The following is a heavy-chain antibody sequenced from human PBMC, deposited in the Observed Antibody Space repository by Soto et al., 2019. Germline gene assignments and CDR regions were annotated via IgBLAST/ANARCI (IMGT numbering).Heavy chain of an antibody. Sequence: SETLSLTCTVTGGAISSYYWSWIRQPPGKGLEWIGYIYYSGSTNYNPSLKSRVTISVDTSKNQFSLKLSSVTAADTAVYYCAGARGYTSGSPIDYRGQRTLVTVSS. CDR3: AGARGYTSGSPIDY. CDR1: GGAISSYY. V-gene: IGHV4-59*01. D-gene: IGHD5-12*01. J-gene: IGHJ4*02. CDR2: IYYSGST.